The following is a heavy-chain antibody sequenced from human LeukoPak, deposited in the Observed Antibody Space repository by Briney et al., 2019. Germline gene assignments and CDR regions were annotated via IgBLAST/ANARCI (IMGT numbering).Heavy chain of an antibody. CDR2: IYDSGNT. CDR3: ATRRGFELFFDL. Sequence: SETLSLTCTVSGPFIKTYYWSWIRLVPGKGLEWIGHIYDSGNTNYNPSLKSRVTILADTSKSQFSLKLNSVTAADTAVYFCATRRGFELFFDLWGQGTRVTVSS. CDR1: GPFIKTYY. D-gene: IGHD3-10*01. J-gene: IGHJ4*02. V-gene: IGHV4-59*01.